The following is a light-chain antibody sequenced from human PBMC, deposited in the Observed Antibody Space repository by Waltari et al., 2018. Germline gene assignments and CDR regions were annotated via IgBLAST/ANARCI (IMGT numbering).Light chain of an antibody. V-gene: IGLV4-69*01. CDR2: VNSDGSH. CDR1: SGHSTNI. CDR3: QTGGHGTWV. J-gene: IGLJ3*02. Sequence: QLVLTQSPSASASLGASVKLTCTLSSGHSTNIIAWLQQQPEKGPRSLMNVNSDGSHKKGGGIPDRCSGSSSGAERYLTISSLQSEDEADYYCQTGGHGTWVFGGGTRLTVL.